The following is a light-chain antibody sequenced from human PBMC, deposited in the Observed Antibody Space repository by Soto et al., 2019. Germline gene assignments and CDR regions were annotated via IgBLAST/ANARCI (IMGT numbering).Light chain of an antibody. CDR3: QQYTSYSIT. CDR1: QRISSW. CDR2: DAS. J-gene: IGKJ5*01. V-gene: IGKV1-5*01. Sequence: DIQMTQSPSTLSASVGDRVTITCRASQRISSWLAWYQQQPGQAPKLLIYDASSLESGVPSRFSGSGSGTEFTLPISSLQPADFALYCCQQYTSYSITFGQGTRREIQ.